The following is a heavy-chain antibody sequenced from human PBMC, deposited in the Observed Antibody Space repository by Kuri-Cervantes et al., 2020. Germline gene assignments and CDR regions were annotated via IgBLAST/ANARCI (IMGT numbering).Heavy chain of an antibody. Sequence: GGSLRLSCVASGFTVSSYYMSWVRQAPGKGLEWVSVIYSGGSTNHADSVKGRFTISRDNSKNTLYLQMNSLRAEDTAVYYCARAEMDCGGDCSDGWWFDPWGQGTLVTVSS. J-gene: IGHJ5*02. CDR1: GFTVSSYY. D-gene: IGHD2-21*02. CDR2: IYSGGST. V-gene: IGHV3-53*01. CDR3: ARAEMDCGGDCSDGWWFDP.